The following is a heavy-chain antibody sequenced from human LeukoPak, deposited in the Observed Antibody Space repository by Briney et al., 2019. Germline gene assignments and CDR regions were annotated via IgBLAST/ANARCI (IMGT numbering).Heavy chain of an antibody. CDR2: ISSRSSYI. D-gene: IGHD2-15*01. CDR3: ARESVVGGMDV. Sequence: GGSLRLSCAASGFAFNTYSMNWVRQAPGKGLEWVSSISSRSSYIYYADSVKGRFTISRDNAKNSLFLQMNSLRAEDTAVYYCARESVVGGMDVWGQGTTVTVSS. CDR1: GFAFNTYS. J-gene: IGHJ6*02. V-gene: IGHV3-21*01.